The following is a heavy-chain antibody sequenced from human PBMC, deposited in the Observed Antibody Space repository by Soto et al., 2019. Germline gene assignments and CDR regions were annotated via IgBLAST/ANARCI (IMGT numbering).Heavy chain of an antibody. CDR2: ITYDGKNE. D-gene: IGHD1-26*01. J-gene: IGHJ6*02. Sequence: PGGSLRLSCAASGFGFSDYVMHWVRQAPGKGLEWVALITYDGKNEYYRESVKGPFSISRGRSTNTVDLLMNSLRPEDTGVYYCGKGGPGGGRHFYYAMDVWGQGTTVTVSS. CDR3: GKGGPGGGRHFYYAMDV. CDR1: GFGFSDYV. V-gene: IGHV3-30*02.